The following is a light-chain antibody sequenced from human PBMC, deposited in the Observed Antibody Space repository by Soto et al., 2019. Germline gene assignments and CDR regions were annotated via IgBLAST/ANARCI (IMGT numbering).Light chain of an antibody. V-gene: IGKV3-11*01. CDR3: QVRTDWPPFKYT. Sequence: EIVLTQSPAPPSLSPGERATLSCRASQSVDSFLTWYQQKPGRTPRLLIYDTSNRATGIPARFSGSGSGTDFTLTISRLEPEDFAVYYCQVRTDWPPFKYTFGQGTKLEVK. CDR2: DTS. CDR1: QSVDSF. J-gene: IGKJ2*01.